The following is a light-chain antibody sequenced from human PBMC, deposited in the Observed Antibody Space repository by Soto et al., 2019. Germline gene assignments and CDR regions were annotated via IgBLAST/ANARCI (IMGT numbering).Light chain of an antibody. V-gene: IGLV8-61*01. CDR3: VLYMGSGISI. J-gene: IGLJ2*01. CDR1: SGSVSTSNY. Sequence: QTVVTQEPSFSVSPGRTVTLTCGLSSGSVSTSNYPSWYQQTPGQPPRTLIYSTNTRSSGVPDRFSGSIIGNKAALTITGAQADDESDYYCVLYMGSGISIFGGGTKLTVL. CDR2: STN.